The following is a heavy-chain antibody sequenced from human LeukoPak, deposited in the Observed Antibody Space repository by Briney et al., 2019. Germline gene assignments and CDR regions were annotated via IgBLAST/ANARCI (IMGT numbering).Heavy chain of an antibody. Sequence: GASVKVSCTASGYTFTTYGITWIRQAPGQGLEWMGWISPYNGNTNYGLKFQGRLTLTTDTATSTAYMDLRSLQADDSAVCDCTTWGGGGHWGQGTLVSVSS. V-gene: IGHV1-18*01. CDR2: ISPYNGNT. D-gene: IGHD3-16*01. CDR3: TTWGGGGH. J-gene: IGHJ4*02. CDR1: GYTFTTYG.